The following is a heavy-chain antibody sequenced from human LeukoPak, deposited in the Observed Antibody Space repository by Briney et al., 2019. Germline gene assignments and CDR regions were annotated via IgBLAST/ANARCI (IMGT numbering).Heavy chain of an antibody. CDR1: GFTFSSYA. Sequence: GGSLRLSCSASGFTFSSYAMHWVRQAPGKGLEYVSAISSNGGSTYYADSVKGRFTISRDNSKNTLYLQMNSLRAEDTAVYYCAKDQVHGYSSGWSENDYWGQGTLVTVSS. D-gene: IGHD6-19*01. V-gene: IGHV3-64*04. CDR2: ISSNGGST. CDR3: AKDQVHGYSSGWSENDY. J-gene: IGHJ4*02.